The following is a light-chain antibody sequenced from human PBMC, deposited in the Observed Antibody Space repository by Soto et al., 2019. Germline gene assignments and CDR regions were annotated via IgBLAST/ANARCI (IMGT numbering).Light chain of an antibody. J-gene: IGLJ3*02. V-gene: IGLV1-44*01. Sequence: QSVLTQPPSASGTPGQRVTISCSGSNFNIGSHTVNWYQQLPGTAPKLLMHNNNQRPSGVPDRFSGYKSGTSASLAISGLQSEDEADYTCSVWDDSLRGGVFGGGTKLTVL. CDR3: SVWDDSLRGGV. CDR1: NFNIGSHT. CDR2: NNN.